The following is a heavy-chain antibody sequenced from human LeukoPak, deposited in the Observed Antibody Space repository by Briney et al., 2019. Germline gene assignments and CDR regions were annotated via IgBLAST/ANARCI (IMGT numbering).Heavy chain of an antibody. CDR2: IYWNDDK. Sequence: ESGPTLVKPTQTLTLTCTFSGFSLSTSGVRVGWIRQPPGKALEWLALIYWNDDKRYSPSLKSRLTITKDTSKNHVVLTMTNMDPVDTATYYCAHRQWQSSDFDYWGQGTLATVSS. CDR1: GFSLSTSGVR. V-gene: IGHV2-5*01. J-gene: IGHJ4*02. D-gene: IGHD2-8*01. CDR3: AHRQWQSSDFDY.